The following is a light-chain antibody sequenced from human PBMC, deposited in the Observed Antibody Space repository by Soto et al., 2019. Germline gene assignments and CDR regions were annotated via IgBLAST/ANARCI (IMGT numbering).Light chain of an antibody. Sequence: DIQMTQSPSTLSGSVGDRVTITCRAIQTISSWLAWYQQKPGKAPKLLIYKASTLKSGVPSRFSGSGSGTEFTLTISSLQPDDFATYYCQHYNSYSEALGQGTKVDIK. CDR2: KAS. V-gene: IGKV1-5*03. CDR1: QTISSW. J-gene: IGKJ1*01. CDR3: QHYNSYSEA.